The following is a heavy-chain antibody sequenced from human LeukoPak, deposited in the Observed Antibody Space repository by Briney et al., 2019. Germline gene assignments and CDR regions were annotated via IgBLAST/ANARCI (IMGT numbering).Heavy chain of an antibody. CDR2: INHSGST. Sequence: SETLSLTCAVSGGSFSGYYWSWIRQPPGKGLEWIGEINHSGSTNYNPSLKSRVTISVDTSKNQFSLKLSSVTAADTAVYYCARGPYGSGSYYRKVVAYYFDYWGQGTLVTVSS. CDR3: ARGPYGSGSYYRKVVAYYFDY. V-gene: IGHV4-34*01. D-gene: IGHD3-10*01. CDR1: GGSFSGYY. J-gene: IGHJ4*02.